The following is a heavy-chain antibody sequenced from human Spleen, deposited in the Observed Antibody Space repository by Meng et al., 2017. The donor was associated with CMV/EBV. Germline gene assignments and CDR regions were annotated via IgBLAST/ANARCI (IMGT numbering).Heavy chain of an antibody. CDR3: AKDHGYCSSTSCFNFDY. CDR1: GFTFSDYW. CDR2: IYSSGINT. Sequence: GESLKISCAASGFTFSDYWMSWVRQTPGKGLEWVSVIYSSGINTYYADSVKGRFTISRDNSKNTLFLQMNSLRAEDTAVYYCAKDHGYCSSTSCFNFDYWGQGTLVTVPQ. D-gene: IGHD2-2*01. J-gene: IGHJ4*02. V-gene: IGHV3-23*03.